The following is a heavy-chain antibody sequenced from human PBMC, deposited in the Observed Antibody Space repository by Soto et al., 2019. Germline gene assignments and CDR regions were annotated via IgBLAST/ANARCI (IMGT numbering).Heavy chain of an antibody. CDR3: ARASGSNIHFDY. J-gene: IGHJ4*02. V-gene: IGHV3-74*01. CDR2: INTDGSST. Sequence: EVQLVESGGGLVQPGGSLRLSCAASGLTFSSYWMHRVRQAPEKGLVWVSRINTDGSSTTYPDSVKGRFTISRDNTKNTLYLQMNSLRVEDTAVYYCARASGSNIHFDYWGQGTLVTVSS. D-gene: IGHD1-26*01. CDR1: GLTFSSYW.